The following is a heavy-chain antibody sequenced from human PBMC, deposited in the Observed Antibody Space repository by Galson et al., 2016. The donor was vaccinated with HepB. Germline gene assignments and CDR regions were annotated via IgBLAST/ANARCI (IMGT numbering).Heavy chain of an antibody. CDR1: GFNFASHY. Sequence: SLRLSCAASGFNFASHYMSWVRQAPGKGLEWVSTISGTSTNTHYADSVKGRFTISRDNSQNTVYLEMNSLSVEDTAVYYRASRFASGNYRTDWGQGILVTVSS. D-gene: IGHD3-10*01. CDR3: ASRFASGNYRTD. CDR2: ISGTSTNT. V-gene: IGHV3-23*01. J-gene: IGHJ4*02.